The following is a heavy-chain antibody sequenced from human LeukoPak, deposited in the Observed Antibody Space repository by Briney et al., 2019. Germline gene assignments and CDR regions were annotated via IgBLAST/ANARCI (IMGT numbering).Heavy chain of an antibody. D-gene: IGHD3-10*01. Sequence: PSETLSLTCTVSGGSISSYYWSWIRQPPGKGLEWIGYIYYSGSTNYNPSLKGRVTISVDTSKNQFSLKLSSVTAADTAVYYCARRNYYGSGSYDYWGQGTLVTVSS. CDR2: IYYSGST. J-gene: IGHJ4*02. CDR1: GGSISSYY. V-gene: IGHV4-59*01. CDR3: ARRNYYGSGSYDY.